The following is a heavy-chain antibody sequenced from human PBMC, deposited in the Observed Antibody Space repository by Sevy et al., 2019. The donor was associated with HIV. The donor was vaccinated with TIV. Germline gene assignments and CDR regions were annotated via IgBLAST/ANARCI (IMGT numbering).Heavy chain of an antibody. J-gene: IGHJ3*01. Sequence: GESLKISCKASGYSFTAYWIGWVRHMPGKCLAWMGILFPGNSDVRSFQGHVTVSVDKSVNTAYLQWDSLKASDSAIYYCARGGHLPLDAFDLWGQGTMVTVSS. D-gene: IGHD2-15*01. V-gene: IGHV5-51*01. CDR3: ARGGHLPLDAFDL. CDR1: GYSFTAYW. CDR2: LFPGNSDV.